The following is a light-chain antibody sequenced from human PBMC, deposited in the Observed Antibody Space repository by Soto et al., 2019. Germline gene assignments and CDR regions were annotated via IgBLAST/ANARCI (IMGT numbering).Light chain of an antibody. CDR3: MQGRYWAT. J-gene: IGKJ2*01. CDR1: QSLEYSDGRTF. CDR2: KVS. Sequence: DVVMTQSPLSLSVTLGQPASISCSSTQSLEYSDGRTFLNWFQQRPSQSPRRLLYKVSNRDSGVPDRLSGSGSGTNFALKISRVEAEDVGVYFCMQGRYWATFGQGTKLEIK. V-gene: IGKV2-30*01.